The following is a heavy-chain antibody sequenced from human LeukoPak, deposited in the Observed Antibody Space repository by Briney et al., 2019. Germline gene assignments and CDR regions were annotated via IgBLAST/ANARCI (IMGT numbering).Heavy chain of an antibody. CDR2: IYYSGST. CDR3: AGRLWRRDGYNLSAFDI. J-gene: IGHJ3*02. V-gene: IGHV4-59*01. Sequence: SETLSLTCTVSGGSISSYCWNWVRQPPGKGLEWIGYIYYSGSTNYNPSLKSRVTISVDTSKNQFSLKLSSVTAADTAVYYCAGRLWRRDGYNLSAFDIWCQGTMVTVSS. CDR1: GGSISSYC. D-gene: IGHD5-24*01.